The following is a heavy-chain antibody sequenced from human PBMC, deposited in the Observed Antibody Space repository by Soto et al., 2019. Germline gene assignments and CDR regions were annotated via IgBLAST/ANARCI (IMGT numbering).Heavy chain of an antibody. Sequence: QVQLVESGGGLVKPGGPLRLSCAASGFTFSDYYMSWIRQAPGKGLEWVSYISSSGNTIYYADSVKGRFSISRDNAKNSLYLQMNSLRVEDTVVYYCARMNTAMVRRREGWFDPWGQGTLVTVS. D-gene: IGHD5-18*01. CDR1: GFTFSDYY. J-gene: IGHJ5*02. V-gene: IGHV3-11*01. CDR2: ISSSGNTI. CDR3: ARMNTAMVRRREGWFDP.